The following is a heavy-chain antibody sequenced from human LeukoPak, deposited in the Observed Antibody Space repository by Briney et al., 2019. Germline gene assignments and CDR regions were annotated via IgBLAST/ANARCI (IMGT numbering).Heavy chain of an antibody. CDR2: IIPIFGTA. V-gene: IGHV1-69*06. CDR1: GGTFSSYA. J-gene: IGHJ6*04. Sequence: GASVKVSCKASGGTFSSYAISWVRQAPGQGPEWMGGIIPIFGTANYAQKFQGRVTITADKSTSTAYMELSSLRSEDTAAYYCAREMHTTMVRGVIRYYGMDVWGKGTTVTVSS. CDR3: AREMHTTMVRGVIRYYGMDV. D-gene: IGHD3-10*01.